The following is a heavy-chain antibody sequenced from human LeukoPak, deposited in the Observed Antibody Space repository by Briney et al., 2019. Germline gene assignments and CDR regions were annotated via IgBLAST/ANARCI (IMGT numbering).Heavy chain of an antibody. CDR3: ARANCSGGDCYSPYFDY. Sequence: ASVKVSCKASGYTFTSYGISWVRQAPGQGLEWMGWISAYNGNTNYAQKLQGRVTMTTDTSTSTAYMELRSLRSDDTAVYYCARANCSGGDCYSPYFDYWGQGTLVTVSS. CDR2: ISAYNGNT. V-gene: IGHV1-18*01. J-gene: IGHJ4*02. CDR1: GYTFTSYG. D-gene: IGHD2-15*01.